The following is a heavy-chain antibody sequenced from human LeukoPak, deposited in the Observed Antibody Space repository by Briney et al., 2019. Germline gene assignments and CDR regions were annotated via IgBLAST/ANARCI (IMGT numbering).Heavy chain of an antibody. D-gene: IGHD3-22*01. CDR1: GYTFTSYG. CDR3: ARGVNYYDSSGYYYQGRFDP. V-gene: IGHV1-18*01. J-gene: IGHJ5*02. CDR2: ISAYNGNT. Sequence: ASVKVCSKASGYTFTSYGISWVRQAPGQGLEWMGWISAYNGNTNYAQKLQGRVTMTTDTSTSTAYMELRSLRSDDTAVYYCARGVNYYDSSGYYYQGRFDPWGQGTLVTVSS.